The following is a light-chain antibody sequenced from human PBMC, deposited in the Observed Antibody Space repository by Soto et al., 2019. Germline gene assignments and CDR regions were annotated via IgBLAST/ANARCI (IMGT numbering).Light chain of an antibody. J-gene: IGKJ2*01. V-gene: IGKV1-8*01. CDR3: QQYNNWLPVYT. CDR1: EGIRSY. Sequence: AIRMTQSPSSFSASTGDRVTITCRASEGIRSYLAWYQHRPGKAPKLLIYAASTLLRGVPSRFSGSGSGTDFTLTISFLQSEDFATYCCQQYNNWLPVYTVGQGTKVDIK. CDR2: AAS.